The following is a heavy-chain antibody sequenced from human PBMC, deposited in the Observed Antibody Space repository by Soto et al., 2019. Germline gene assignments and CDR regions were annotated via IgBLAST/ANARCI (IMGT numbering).Heavy chain of an antibody. CDR1: GYSFTRFW. CDR3: ARHPYDSSGHYYYYYGMDV. CDR2: IYPGDSDT. Sequence: GESLKISCKASGYSFTRFWIGWVRQMPEKGLEWLGIIYPGDSDTRYSPSFQGQVTISADKSISTAYLQWSSLKASDTAIYYCARHPYDSSGHYYYYYGMDVWGQGTMVTVSS. D-gene: IGHD3-22*01. J-gene: IGHJ6*02. V-gene: IGHV5-51*01.